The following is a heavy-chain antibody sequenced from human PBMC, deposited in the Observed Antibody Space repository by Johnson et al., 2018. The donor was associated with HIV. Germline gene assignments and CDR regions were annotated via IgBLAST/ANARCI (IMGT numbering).Heavy chain of an antibody. CDR1: GFTFSSYA. CDR2: ISYDGSNK. CDR3: ARDRGGICAGENVDGFGI. V-gene: IGHV3-30-3*01. D-gene: IGHD7-27*01. J-gene: IGHJ3*02. Sequence: QVQLVESGGGVVQPGRSLRLSCAASGFTFSSYAMHWVRQAPGKGLEWVAVISYDGSNKYYADSVKGRFTISRDNSNNTLFLQMNTLRTEDTAIYYCARDRGGICAGENVDGFGIWGQGTKVTVS.